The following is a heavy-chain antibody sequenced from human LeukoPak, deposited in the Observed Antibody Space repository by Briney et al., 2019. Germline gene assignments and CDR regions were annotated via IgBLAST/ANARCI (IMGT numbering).Heavy chain of an antibody. J-gene: IGHJ4*02. CDR3: AKDVKVGVTPLFDY. V-gene: IGHV3-21*04. D-gene: IGHD4-23*01. CDR2: ISSGSSYM. Sequence: GGSLRLSCAASGFTFSSYNMNWVRQAPGKGLEWVSSISSGSSYMSYGDSVKGRFTISRDNSKNTLYLQMNGLRAEDMALYYCAKDVKVGVTPLFDYWGQGTLVTVSS. CDR1: GFTFSSYN.